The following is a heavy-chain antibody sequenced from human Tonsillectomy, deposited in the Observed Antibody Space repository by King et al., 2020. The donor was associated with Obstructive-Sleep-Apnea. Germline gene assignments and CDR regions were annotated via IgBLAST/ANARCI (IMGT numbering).Heavy chain of an antibody. J-gene: IGHJ5*02. Sequence: VQLVQSGAEAKKPGASVKVSCKASGYTFTSYGISWVRQAPGQGLEWMGWISAYNGNTNYAQKLQGRVTMTTDTSTSTAYMELRSLRSDDTAVYYCARTAGITMIVEFGLQLPVWFDPWGQGTLVTVSS. V-gene: IGHV1-18*01. CDR3: ARTAGITMIVEFGLQLPVWFDP. CDR1: GYTFTSYG. D-gene: IGHD3-22*01. CDR2: ISAYNGNT.